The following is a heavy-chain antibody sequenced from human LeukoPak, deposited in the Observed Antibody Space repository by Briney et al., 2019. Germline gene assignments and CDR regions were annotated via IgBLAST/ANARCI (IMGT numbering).Heavy chain of an antibody. CDR2: INPSGGST. D-gene: IGHD2-2*01. Sequence: ASVKVSCKASGYTFTSYYMHWVRQAPGQGLEWMGIINPSGGSTSYAQKFQGRVTMTRDTSTSTVYMELSSLRSEDTAVYYCARAGGFIVVVPANIRGNWFALWGQGTLVTVSS. CDR3: ARAGGFIVVVPANIRGNWFAL. CDR1: GYTFTSYY. J-gene: IGHJ5*02. V-gene: IGHV1-46*01.